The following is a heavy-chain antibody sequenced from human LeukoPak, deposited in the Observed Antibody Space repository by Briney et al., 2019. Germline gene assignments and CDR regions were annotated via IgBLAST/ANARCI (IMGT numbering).Heavy chain of an antibody. CDR2: IYGGDSDI. D-gene: IGHD1-7*01. Sequence: GKSLKISCKASGYTSPTYWIGWVRQMPGRGLEWMGIIYGGDSDIRHSPSFQGQVTISVDKSINTAYLHWSSLKASDTAMYYCATNGNYLDAFNIWGQGTMVTVSS. CDR3: ATNGNYLDAFNI. J-gene: IGHJ3*02. V-gene: IGHV5-51*01. CDR1: GYTSPTYW.